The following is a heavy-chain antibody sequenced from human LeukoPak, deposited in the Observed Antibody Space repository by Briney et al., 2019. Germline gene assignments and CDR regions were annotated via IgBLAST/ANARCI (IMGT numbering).Heavy chain of an antibody. CDR3: ARGWYYDFWSGYYSDAFDI. CDR1: GGSISSYY. Sequence: SESLSLTCTVSGGSISSYYWSWIRQPAGKGLEWIGRIYTSGSTNYNPSLKSRVTMSVDTSKNQFSLKLSSVTAADTAVYYCARGWYYDFWSGYYSDAFDIWGQGTMVTVSS. V-gene: IGHV4-4*07. CDR2: IYTSGST. J-gene: IGHJ3*02. D-gene: IGHD3-3*01.